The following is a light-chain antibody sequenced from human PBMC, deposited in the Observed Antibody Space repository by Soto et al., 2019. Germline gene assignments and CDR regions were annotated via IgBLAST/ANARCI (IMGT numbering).Light chain of an antibody. CDR1: ALPKQY. CDR3: QSADSSGTPVV. CDR2: KDS. Sequence: SSELTQPPSVSVSPGQTARITCSGDALPKQYAYWYQQKPGQAPVLVIYKDSERPSGIPERFSGSSSGTTVTLTISGVQAEDEADYYCQSADSSGTPVVFGGGTQLTVL. J-gene: IGLJ2*01. V-gene: IGLV3-25*03.